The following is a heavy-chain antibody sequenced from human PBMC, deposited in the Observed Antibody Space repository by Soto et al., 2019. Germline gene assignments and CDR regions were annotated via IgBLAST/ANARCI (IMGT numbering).Heavy chain of an antibody. Sequence: EVQLLESGGGMVQPGGSLRLSCTVSGFTFSTYAMSWVRQAPGKGLEWVSAISSSAGSTYYADSVKGRFTISRDNSKNTLYLQMNSLRAEDTAIYYCTRVEDCSGGSCYSGRFYFFDYWGQGTLVTVSS. CDR3: TRVEDCSGGSCYSGRFYFFDY. D-gene: IGHD2-15*01. V-gene: IGHV3-23*01. CDR2: ISSSAGST. J-gene: IGHJ4*02. CDR1: GFTFSTYA.